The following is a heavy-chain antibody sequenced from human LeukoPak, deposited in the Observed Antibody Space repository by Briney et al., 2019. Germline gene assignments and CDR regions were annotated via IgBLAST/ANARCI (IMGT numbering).Heavy chain of an antibody. V-gene: IGHV1-69*05. CDR1: EGTIRNYT. J-gene: IGHJ4*02. D-gene: IGHD3-22*01. CDR2: IIPIFETA. CDR3: ASDLYYFDSSDQRGSFDY. Sequence: SEKVSCKASEGTIRNYTITWVRQAPGQGLEWMGRIIPIFETANYAQKFQGRVTITTDESTSTAYMELSSLRSEDTAVYYCASDLYYFDSSDQRGSFDYWGQGTLVTVSS.